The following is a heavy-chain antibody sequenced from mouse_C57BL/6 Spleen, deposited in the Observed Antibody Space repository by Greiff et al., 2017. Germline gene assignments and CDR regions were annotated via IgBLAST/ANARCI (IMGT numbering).Heavy chain of an antibody. V-gene: IGHV1-26*01. CDR2: INPNNGGT. CDR3: ARCPTVVEEGLAY. Sequence: VQLQQSGPELVKPGASVKISCKASGYTFTDYYMNWVKQSHGKSLEWIGDINPNNGGTSYNQKFKGKATLTVDKSSSTAYMELRSLTSEDSAVYDCARCPTVVEEGLAYWGQGTLVTVSA. CDR1: GYTFTDYY. J-gene: IGHJ3*01. D-gene: IGHD1-1*01.